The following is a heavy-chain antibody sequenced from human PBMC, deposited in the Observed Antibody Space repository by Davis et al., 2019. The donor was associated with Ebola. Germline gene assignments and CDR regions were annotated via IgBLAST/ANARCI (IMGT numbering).Heavy chain of an antibody. V-gene: IGHV3-7*03. Sequence: GGSLRLSCAASGFTVSSNYMSWVRQAPGTGLEWVANINQDESETYYVDSVEGRFTISRDNAKNSLFLQMNSLRAEDTAVYYCARANWNYGKDAFDIWGQGTKVTVSS. CDR3: ARANWNYGKDAFDI. D-gene: IGHD1-7*01. J-gene: IGHJ3*02. CDR2: INQDESET. CDR1: GFTVSSNY.